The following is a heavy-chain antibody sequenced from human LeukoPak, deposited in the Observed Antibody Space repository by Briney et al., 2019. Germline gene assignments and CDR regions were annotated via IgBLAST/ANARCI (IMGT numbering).Heavy chain of an antibody. CDR2: IYHVGSP. D-gene: IGHD5-24*01. Sequence: PSETLSLTCSVSGYSISSTYYWGWIRQTPGKWLEWIGTIYHVGSPYYSPSLKSRVTISLYTAENQFSLKLSSVTAADTAVYYCARQTKMATITYYYYYYYMDVWGKGTTVTISS. V-gene: IGHV4-38-2*02. CDR1: GYSISSTYY. CDR3: ARQTKMATITYYYYYYYMDV. J-gene: IGHJ6*03.